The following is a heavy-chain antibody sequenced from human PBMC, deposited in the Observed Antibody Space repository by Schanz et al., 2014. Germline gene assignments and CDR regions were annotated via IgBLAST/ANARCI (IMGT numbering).Heavy chain of an antibody. V-gene: IGHV1-18*04. J-gene: IGHJ4*02. CDR3: ARDGRYSYGYVDY. CDR2: ISAYHGST. CDR1: GYTFTAYG. D-gene: IGHD5-18*01. Sequence: QVQLVQSGAEVKKPGASVKVSCKASGYTFTAYGFSWVRQAPGQGLERLGWISAYHGSTRYTQKVQGRVTMTTDTSTNTAYMELRTLRSDDTAVYFCARDGRYSYGYVDYWGQGTLVTVSS.